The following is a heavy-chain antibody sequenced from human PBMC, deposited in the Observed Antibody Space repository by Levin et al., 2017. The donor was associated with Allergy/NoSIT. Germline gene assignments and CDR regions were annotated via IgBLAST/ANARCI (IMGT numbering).Heavy chain of an antibody. V-gene: IGHV4-4*02. Sequence: SETLSLTCAVSGGSISSSNWWSWVRQPPGKGLEWIGEIYHSGSTNYNPSLKSRVTISVDKSKNQFSLKLSSVTAADTAVYYCARDRVLGQWLVLRGPDAFDIWGQGTMVTVSS. J-gene: IGHJ3*02. CDR3: ARDRVLGQWLVLRGPDAFDI. CDR1: GGSISSSNW. D-gene: IGHD6-19*01. CDR2: IYHSGST.